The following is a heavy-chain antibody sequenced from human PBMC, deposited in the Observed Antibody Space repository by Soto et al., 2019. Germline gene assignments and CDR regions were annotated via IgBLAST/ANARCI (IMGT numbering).Heavy chain of an antibody. Sequence: PGGSLRLSCAASGFTFSSYAMSWVRQAPGKGLEWVSAISGSGGSTYYADSVKGRFTISRDNSKNTLYLQMNSLRAEDTAVYYCAKGTDIVVVPAVSGYWGQGTLVTVSS. D-gene: IGHD2-2*01. V-gene: IGHV3-23*01. CDR3: AKGTDIVVVPAVSGY. CDR1: GFTFSSYA. CDR2: ISGSGGST. J-gene: IGHJ4*02.